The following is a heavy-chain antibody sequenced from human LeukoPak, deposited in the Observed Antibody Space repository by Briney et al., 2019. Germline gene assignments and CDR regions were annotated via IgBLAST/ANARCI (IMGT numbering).Heavy chain of an antibody. Sequence: ASVTVSCTASGYTFTSYGISWVRQAPGQGLEWMGWISAYNGNTNYAQKLQGRVTMTTDTSTSTAYMELRSLRSDDTAVYYCARETGDYYDSSGYYYGDAFDIWGQGTMVTVSS. CDR2: ISAYNGNT. J-gene: IGHJ3*02. V-gene: IGHV1-18*01. D-gene: IGHD3-22*01. CDR3: ARETGDYYDSSGYYYGDAFDI. CDR1: GYTFTSYG.